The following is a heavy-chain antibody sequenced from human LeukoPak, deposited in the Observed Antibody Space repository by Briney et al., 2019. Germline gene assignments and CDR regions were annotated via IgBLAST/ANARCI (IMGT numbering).Heavy chain of an antibody. D-gene: IGHD4-17*01. CDR2: ISSSGSTI. CDR1: GFPFNDYY. Sequence: GGSLRLSCAASGFPFNDYYMTWIRQAPGKGLEWVSHISSSGSTIYYADSVKGRFIISRDNAKNSLYLQMYSLRAEDTGVYYCARDAIGDPTLSWAEDAFDIWGQGTMVTVSS. J-gene: IGHJ3*02. CDR3: ARDAIGDPTLSWAEDAFDI. V-gene: IGHV3-11*04.